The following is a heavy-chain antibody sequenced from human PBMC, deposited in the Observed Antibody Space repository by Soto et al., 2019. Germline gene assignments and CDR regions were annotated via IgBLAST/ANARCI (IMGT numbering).Heavy chain of an antibody. CDR2: IRNKAKSSAT. CDR1: GFTFTGYE. D-gene: IGHD3-10*01. J-gene: IGHJ6*02. V-gene: IGHV3-73*01. Sequence: EVQLVESGGGLVQPGGSLRLSCVASGFTFTGYEMNWVRQAPGKGLEWVGRIRNKAKSSATAYAAELEGRFTVSRDDSKNMAYLQMNSLKAEDTAVYYCAWFAKASDGMDVWGRGTTVTVSS. CDR3: AWFAKASDGMDV.